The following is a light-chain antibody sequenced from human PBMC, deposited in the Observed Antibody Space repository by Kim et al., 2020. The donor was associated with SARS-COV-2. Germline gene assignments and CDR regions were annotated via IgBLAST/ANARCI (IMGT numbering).Light chain of an antibody. CDR1: SSNIGGNT. CDR2: SNS. CDR3: ASWDDRLNAYV. V-gene: IGLV1-44*01. Sequence: QSVLTQTPSVSAIPGQRVTISCSGGSSNIGGNTVNWYRQLPGTAPKLLIHSNSQRHSGVPDRFSGSKSDTSASLAISGLQSEDEAAYYCASWDDRLNAYVFGSGTKVTVL. J-gene: IGLJ1*01.